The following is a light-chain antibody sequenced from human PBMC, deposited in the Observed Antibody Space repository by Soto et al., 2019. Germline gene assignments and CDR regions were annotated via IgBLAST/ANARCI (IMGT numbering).Light chain of an antibody. J-gene: IGKJ1*01. CDR3: QQYGTSPQT. Sequence: EIVLTQSPGTLSLSPGERATLSCRASQRVSSTCLAWYRQKPGQAPRLLIYSASSRATGIPDRISGSGSGTDFTLTIDRLEPEDFAVYYCQQYGTSPQTFGQGTKVEIK. CDR2: SAS. V-gene: IGKV3-20*01. CDR1: QRVSSTC.